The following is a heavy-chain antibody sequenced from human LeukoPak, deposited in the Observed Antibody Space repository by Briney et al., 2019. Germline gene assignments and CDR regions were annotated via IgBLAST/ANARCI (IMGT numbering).Heavy chain of an antibody. J-gene: IGHJ4*02. V-gene: IGHV3-33*01. CDR1: GFTFSSYG. CDR3: ARDELSGRSMGFWELPWALDY. Sequence: GGSLRLSCAASGFTFSSYGMRWVRQAPGKGLEWVAGIWYDGSNKYYADSVKGRFTISRDNSKNTPYLQMNSLRAEDTAVYYCARDELSGRSMGFWELPWALDYWGQGTLVTVSS. CDR2: IWYDGSNK. D-gene: IGHD3-10*01.